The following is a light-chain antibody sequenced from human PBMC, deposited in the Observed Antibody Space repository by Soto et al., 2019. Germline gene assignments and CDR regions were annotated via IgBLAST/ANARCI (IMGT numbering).Light chain of an antibody. Sequence: EIVLTQSPDTLSLSPGEGATLSCRASQSVSSNYLAWYQQKPGQAPRLLIYGASTRATGIPDRFSGGGSGTDFTHTISRLEPEDFAVYYCQQYGSSSPTTFGQGTRLEIE. V-gene: IGKV3-20*01. J-gene: IGKJ5*01. CDR2: GAS. CDR3: QQYGSSSPTT. CDR1: QSVSSNY.